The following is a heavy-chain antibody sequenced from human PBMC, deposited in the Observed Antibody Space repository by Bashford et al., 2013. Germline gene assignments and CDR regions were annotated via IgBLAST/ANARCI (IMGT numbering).Heavy chain of an antibody. CDR2: ISGSGGST. CDR1: GFTFSSYA. J-gene: IGHJ4*02. V-gene: IGHV3-23*01. CDR3: AKGWIQLRYFDY. D-gene: IGHD5-18*01. Sequence: GSLRLSCAASGFTFSSYAMSWVRQAPGKGLEWVSAISGSGGSTYYADSVKGRFTISRDNSKNTLYLQMNSLRAEDTAVYYCAKGWIQLRYFDYWGQGTLVTVSS.